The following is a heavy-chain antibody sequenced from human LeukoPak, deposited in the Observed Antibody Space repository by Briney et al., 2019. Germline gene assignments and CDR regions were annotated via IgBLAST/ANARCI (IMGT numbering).Heavy chain of an antibody. Sequence: GASLSLSCAASGFTFCSHAMSWVRQAAGKGPEWVSVISASGDSTYYADAVKGRFTISRDNSKNTLWLQMNSLRVEDTAVYYCAKGGALDPWGQGTLVTVSS. CDR2: ISASGDST. J-gene: IGHJ5*02. CDR3: AKGGALDP. D-gene: IGHD3-16*01. V-gene: IGHV3-23*01. CDR1: GFTFCSHA.